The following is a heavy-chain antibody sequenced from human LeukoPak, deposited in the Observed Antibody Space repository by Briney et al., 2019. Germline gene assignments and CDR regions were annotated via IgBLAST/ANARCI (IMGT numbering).Heavy chain of an antibody. J-gene: IGHJ4*02. CDR2: SSESGGAT. CDR3: AKDRRGNWNYVGHFDH. Sequence: GGSLRLSCAASGFTFSNAWMSWVRQAPGRGLEWVSTSSESGGATRYADSVKGRFTISRDNSMNTLYLQMDNLRAEDTAVYYCAKDRRGNWNYVGHFDHWGQGTLVTVSS. D-gene: IGHD1-7*01. CDR1: GFTFSNAW. V-gene: IGHV3-23*01.